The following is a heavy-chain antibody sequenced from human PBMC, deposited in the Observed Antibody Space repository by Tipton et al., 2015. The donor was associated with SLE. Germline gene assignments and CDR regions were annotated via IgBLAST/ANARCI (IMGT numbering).Heavy chain of an antibody. V-gene: IGHV4-59*01. J-gene: IGHJ6*03. D-gene: IGHD1-26*01. CDR1: GGSISSYY. CDR2: IYYSGST. CDR3: AREGLGTSYYYYMDV. Sequence: LRLSCTVSGGSISSYYWSWIRQPPGKGLEWIGYIYYSGSTNYNPSLKSRVTISVDTSKNQFSLKLSSVTAADTAVHYCAREGLGTSYYYYMDVWGKGTTVTVSS.